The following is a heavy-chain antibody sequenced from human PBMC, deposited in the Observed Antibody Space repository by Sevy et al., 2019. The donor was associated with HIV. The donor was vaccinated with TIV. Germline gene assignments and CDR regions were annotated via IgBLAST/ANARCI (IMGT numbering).Heavy chain of an antibody. V-gene: IGHV1-18*04. J-gene: IGHJ4*01. CDR1: GYTFTSYG. Sequence: ASVKVSCKASGYTFTSYGISWVRQAPGQGLEWMGWISAYNGNTNYARKLQGRVTMTTDTSTSTAYMELRSLRSDDTAVYYCARASRITIFGMVIISFFDYWGHGTLVTVSS. CDR2: ISAYNGNT. CDR3: ARASRITIFGMVIISFFDY. D-gene: IGHD3-3*01.